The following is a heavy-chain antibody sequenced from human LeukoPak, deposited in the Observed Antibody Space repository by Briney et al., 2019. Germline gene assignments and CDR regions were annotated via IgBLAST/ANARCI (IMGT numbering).Heavy chain of an antibody. CDR3: AIEREGWLQIPFVC. CDR1: GFTFSSYA. J-gene: IGHJ4*02. D-gene: IGHD5-24*01. CDR2: ISGSGGST. V-gene: IGHV3-23*01. Sequence: GGSLRLSCAASGFTFSSYAMSWVRQAPGKGLEWVSAISGSGGSTYYADSGKGRFTISRDNSKNTLYLQMNSLREEDRAVYYCAIEREGWLQIPFVCWGEGTLVTVCS.